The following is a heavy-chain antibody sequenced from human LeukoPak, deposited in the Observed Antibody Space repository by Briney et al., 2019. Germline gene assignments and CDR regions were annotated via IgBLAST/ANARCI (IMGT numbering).Heavy chain of an antibody. CDR3: ARDIYGDYAY. CDR2: IYYSGST. D-gene: IGHD4-17*01. V-gene: IGHV4-59*01. Sequence: SETLSLTCTVSGGSINSYYWSWIRQPPGKRLEWIGYIYYSGSTNYNPSLKSRVTISVDSSKTQFSLKLRSVTPADTAVYYCARDIYGDYAYWGQGTLVTVSS. J-gene: IGHJ4*02. CDR1: GGSINSYY.